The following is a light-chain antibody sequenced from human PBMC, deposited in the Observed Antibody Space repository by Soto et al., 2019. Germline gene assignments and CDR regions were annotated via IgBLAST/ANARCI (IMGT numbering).Light chain of an antibody. J-gene: IGKJ2*03. CDR1: QSVSSTN. CDR2: GAS. V-gene: IGKV3-20*01. CDR3: QQYGSSPVS. Sequence: EIVLPQSPGTLSLSPGESATLSCRASQSVSSTNLAWYQQKPGQSPSLVMFGASSRATGIPDRFSGSGSGTDFNLTISRLEPEDFAVYYCQQYGSSPVSFGQGTKLEIK.